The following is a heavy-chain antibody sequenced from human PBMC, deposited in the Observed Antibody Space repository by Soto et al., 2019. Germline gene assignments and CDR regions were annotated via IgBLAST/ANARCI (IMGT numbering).Heavy chain of an antibody. CDR1: GGTFSTYT. CDR3: AGGMCFGGSCYLDV. Sequence: QVQLVQSGAEVKKPGSSVKVSCKASGGTFSTYTVYWVRQAPGQVLEWMGGVSPGLDIRDYAQKFQGRVTITADETTSTVYMQLSTLISEDTAVYYCAGGMCFGGSCYLDVWGQGTLVTVSS. CDR2: VSPGLDIR. V-gene: IGHV1-69*16. D-gene: IGHD2-15*01. J-gene: IGHJ4*02.